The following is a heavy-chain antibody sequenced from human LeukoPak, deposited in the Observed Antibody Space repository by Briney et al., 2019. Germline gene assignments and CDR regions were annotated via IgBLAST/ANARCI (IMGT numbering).Heavy chain of an antibody. CDR3: ARLKRITMVRGVIYGMDV. CDR2: INPNSGGT. V-gene: IGHV1-2*02. Sequence: RASVKVSCKASGYTFTGYYMHWVRQAPGQGLEWMGWINPNSGGTNYAQKFQGRVTMTRDTSISTAYMELSRLRSDDTAVYYCARLKRITMVRGVIYGMDVWGQGTLVTVSS. J-gene: IGHJ6*02. D-gene: IGHD3-10*01. CDR1: GYTFTGYY.